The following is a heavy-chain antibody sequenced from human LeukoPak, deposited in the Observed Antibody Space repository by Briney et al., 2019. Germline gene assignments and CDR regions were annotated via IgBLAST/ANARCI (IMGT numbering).Heavy chain of an antibody. J-gene: IGHJ4*02. CDR1: GGSISSYY. V-gene: IGHV4-59*01. CDR2: IYYSGST. Sequence: SETLCLTCTVSGGSISSYYWSWIRQPPGKELERIGYIYYSGSTNYNPSLKSRVTISVDTSKNQFSLRLSSVTAADTAVYFCASQSTTYSSSWYNTIDYWGQGTLVTVSS. CDR3: ASQSTTYSSSWYNTIDY. D-gene: IGHD6-13*01.